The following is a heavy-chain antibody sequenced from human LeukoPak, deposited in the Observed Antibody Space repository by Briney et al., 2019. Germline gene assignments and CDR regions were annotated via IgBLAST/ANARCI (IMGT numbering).Heavy chain of an antibody. V-gene: IGHV3-23*01. D-gene: IGHD4-17*01. Sequence: GGSLRLSCAASGFTLNNYAMNWVGQAPGKGLEGVASISGGGETTYYADSAKGRFTISRDNSQNPFYLQMNSLRAEDTAVYYCARDYADYVGYFFFDYWGQGTLVTVSS. J-gene: IGHJ4*02. CDR1: GFTLNNYA. CDR3: ARDYADYVGYFFFDY. CDR2: ISGGGETT.